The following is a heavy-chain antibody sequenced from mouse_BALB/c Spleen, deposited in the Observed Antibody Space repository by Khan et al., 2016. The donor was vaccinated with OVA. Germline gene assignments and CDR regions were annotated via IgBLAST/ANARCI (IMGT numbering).Heavy chain of an antibody. Sequence: EVKLLESGPSLVKPSQTLSLTCSVTGDSITSGYWSWIRKCPGNKLEYMGYMIYTGYTDYNPSLKSRLAITRHTSKNHYYLQLNSVTTEDTATYYCARSTYRYAFAYWGQGTLVTVSA. CDR1: GDSITSGY. CDR2: MIYTGYT. CDR3: ARSTYRYAFAY. D-gene: IGHD2-14*01. V-gene: IGHV3-8*02. J-gene: IGHJ3*01.